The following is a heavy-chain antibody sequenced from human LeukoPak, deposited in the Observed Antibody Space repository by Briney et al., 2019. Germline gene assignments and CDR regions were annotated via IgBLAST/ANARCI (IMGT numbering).Heavy chain of an antibody. Sequence: GGSLRLSCAASGFTFSSYWMSWVRQAPGKGLEWVANIKQDGSEKYYVDSVKGRFTISRDNAKNSLYLQMNSLRAEDTAVYYCARAGYSYGYSSGELDYWGQGTLVTVSS. D-gene: IGHD5-18*01. J-gene: IGHJ4*02. CDR1: GFTFSSYW. V-gene: IGHV3-7*01. CDR3: ARAGYSYGYSSGELDY. CDR2: IKQDGSEK.